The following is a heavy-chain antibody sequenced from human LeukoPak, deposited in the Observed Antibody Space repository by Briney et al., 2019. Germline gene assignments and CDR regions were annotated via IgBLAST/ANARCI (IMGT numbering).Heavy chain of an antibody. J-gene: IGHJ5*02. CDR3: ARRYCSGGSCAPNWFDP. CDR1: GYSFTSYW. Sequence: GESLKISCKGSGYSFTSYWIGWVRQMPGKGLEWMGISSPGDSDTRYSPSFQGQVTISADKSISTAYLQWSSLKASDTAMYYCARRYCSGGSCAPNWFDPWGQGTLVTVSS. D-gene: IGHD2-15*01. V-gene: IGHV5-51*01. CDR2: SSPGDSDT.